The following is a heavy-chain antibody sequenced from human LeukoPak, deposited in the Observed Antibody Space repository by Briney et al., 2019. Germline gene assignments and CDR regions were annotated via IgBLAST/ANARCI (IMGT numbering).Heavy chain of an antibody. Sequence: NPSETLSLTCTVSGYSISSGYYWGWIRQPPGKGLEWIGSIYHSGSTYYNPSLKSRVTISVDTSKNQFSLKLSSVTAADTAVYYCARFYSSWAYFDYWGQGTLVTVSS. CDR1: GYSISSGYY. V-gene: IGHV4-38-2*02. J-gene: IGHJ4*02. CDR2: IYHSGST. D-gene: IGHD6-13*01. CDR3: ARFYSSWAYFDY.